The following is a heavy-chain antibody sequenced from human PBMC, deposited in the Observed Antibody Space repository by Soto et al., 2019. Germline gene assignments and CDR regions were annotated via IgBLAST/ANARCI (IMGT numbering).Heavy chain of an antibody. J-gene: IGHJ4*02. CDR1: GYTFTSYA. CDR2: INAGNGNT. CDR3: ARAGYYDSLTGYYSPSGFDN. Sequence: ASVKVSCKASGYTFTSYAMHWVRQAPGQRLEWMGWINAGNGNTRYARRVQGRVTMTTDTSTITAYMELRSLRSDDTAIYYCARAGYYDSLTGYYSPSGFDNWGQGTLVTVSS. D-gene: IGHD3-9*01. V-gene: IGHV1-3*01.